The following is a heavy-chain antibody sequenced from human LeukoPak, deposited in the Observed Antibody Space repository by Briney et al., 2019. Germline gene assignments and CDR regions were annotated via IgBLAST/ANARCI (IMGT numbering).Heavy chain of an antibody. Sequence: GGSLRLSCAASGFTFSNYAMHWVRQAPGEGLEYVAAITNDGRSTYYADSVKGRFTISRDSSRNTLFLQMGSLRAEDMGVYYCARDRGPYCGGDCFNYYFDYWGQGTLVTVSS. CDR3: ARDRGPYCGGDCFNYYFDY. V-gene: IGHV3-64*02. CDR2: ITNDGRST. CDR1: GFTFSNYA. D-gene: IGHD2-21*02. J-gene: IGHJ4*02.